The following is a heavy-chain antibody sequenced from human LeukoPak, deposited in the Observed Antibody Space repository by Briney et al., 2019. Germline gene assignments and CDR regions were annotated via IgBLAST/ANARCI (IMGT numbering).Heavy chain of an antibody. D-gene: IGHD3-22*01. CDR1: GGSISSGNW. V-gene: IGHV4-4*02. CDR3: ARDRYYDSSSGHYGWYFDL. J-gene: IGHJ2*01. CDR2: IYHSGST. Sequence: PSETLSLTCAVSGGSISSGNWWSWVRQPPGKGLECIGEIYHSGSTNYNPSLKSRVTISVDKSKNQFSLKLSSVTAADTAVYYCARDRYYDSSSGHYGWYFDLWGRGTLVTVSS.